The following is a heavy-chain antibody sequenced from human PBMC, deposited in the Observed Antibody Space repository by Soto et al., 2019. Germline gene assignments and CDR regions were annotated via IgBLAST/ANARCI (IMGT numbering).Heavy chain of an antibody. CDR3: AKGGIGWFDP. J-gene: IGHJ5*02. D-gene: IGHD2-21*01. CDR2: ISYDGGNT. CDR1: GFTFSSYA. Sequence: GSLRLSCAASGFTFSSYAMNWVRQAPGRGLEWVPTISYDGGNTYYPHSVKGRFTISRDNSKNTLYLQMNSLRAEDAAVYYCAKGGIGWFDPWGQGTLVTVSS. V-gene: IGHV3-23*01.